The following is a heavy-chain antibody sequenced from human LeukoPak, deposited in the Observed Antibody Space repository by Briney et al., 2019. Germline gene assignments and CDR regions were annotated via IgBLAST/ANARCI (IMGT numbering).Heavy chain of an antibody. CDR2: ISSSSSYI. J-gene: IGHJ3*02. Sequence: PGGSLRLSCAASGFTFSNAWMSWVRQAPGKGLEWVSSISSSSSYIYYADSVKGRFTISRDNAKNSLYLQMNSLRAEDTAVYYCASIPQAFDIWGQGTMVTVSS. V-gene: IGHV3-21*01. CDR3: ASIPQAFDI. CDR1: GFTFSNAW.